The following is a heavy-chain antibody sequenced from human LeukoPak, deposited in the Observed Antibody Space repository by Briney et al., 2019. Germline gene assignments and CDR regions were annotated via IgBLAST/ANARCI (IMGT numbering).Heavy chain of an antibody. V-gene: IGHV3-23*01. D-gene: IGHD1/OR15-1a*01. Sequence: GGSLRLSCAASGFTFTNYAMSWVRQAPGKGLEWVSVISGSGDSTYYADSVRGRFTISRDNSKNTLHLQMNSLRAEDTAVYYCAKNNGAAYAFDIWGQGTMVTVSS. CDR2: ISGSGDST. J-gene: IGHJ3*02. CDR1: GFTFTNYA. CDR3: AKNNGAAYAFDI.